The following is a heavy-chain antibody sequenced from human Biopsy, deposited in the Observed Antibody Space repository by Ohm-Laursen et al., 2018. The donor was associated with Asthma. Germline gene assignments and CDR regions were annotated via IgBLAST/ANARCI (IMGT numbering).Heavy chain of an antibody. CDR1: DGSFSGYY. Sequence: GTLSLTCSVYDGSFSGYYWSWIRQPPGKGLEWIGEINHSGSTNYNPSLKSRVTISVDTSKNQFSLKLSSVTAADTAVYYCARVVGGYCSSTSCYGGYYYGMDVWGQGTTVTVSS. CDR3: ARVVGGYCSSTSCYGGYYYGMDV. CDR2: INHSGST. D-gene: IGHD2-2*01. V-gene: IGHV4-34*01. J-gene: IGHJ6*02.